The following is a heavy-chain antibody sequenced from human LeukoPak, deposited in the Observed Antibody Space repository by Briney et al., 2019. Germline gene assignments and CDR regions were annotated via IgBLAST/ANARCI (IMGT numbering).Heavy chain of an antibody. Sequence: GGSLRLSCAASGISLSSLWMSWFRQAPGKGLEWVADIRQDGSDEHYVASVKGRFTISRDSTSLFLQMNSLRAEDTAVYYCAGGQGCHFDLWGRGTLITVSS. CDR2: IRQDGSDE. CDR3: AGGQGCHFDL. V-gene: IGHV3-7*01. CDR1: GISLSSLW. J-gene: IGHJ2*01. D-gene: IGHD2-15*01.